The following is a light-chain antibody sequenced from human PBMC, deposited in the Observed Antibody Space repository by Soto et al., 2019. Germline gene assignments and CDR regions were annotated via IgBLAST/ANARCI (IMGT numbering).Light chain of an antibody. Sequence: EIVLTQSPATLSLSPGERATLSCRASQSVSSYLAWYQQKPGQAPRLLIYDASNRATGSPARFSGSGSWTDFTLTISSLEHEDLAVYYCQQRSNWPPLTFGGGNKVEIK. CDR2: DAS. CDR1: QSVSSY. J-gene: IGKJ4*01. CDR3: QQRSNWPPLT. V-gene: IGKV3-11*01.